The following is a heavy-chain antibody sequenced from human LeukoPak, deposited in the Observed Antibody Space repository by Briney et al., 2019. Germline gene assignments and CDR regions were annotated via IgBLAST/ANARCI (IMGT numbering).Heavy chain of an antibody. CDR3: ARADCGGDCSYYYYYYGMDV. CDR2: ISYDGSNK. V-gene: IGHV3-30*03. D-gene: IGHD2-21*02. J-gene: IGHJ6*02. CDR1: GFTFSSYG. Sequence: GGSLRLSCAASGFTFSSYGMHWVRQAPGKGLEWVAVISYDGSNKYYADSVKGRFTISRDNSKNTLYLQMNSLRAEDTAVYYCARADCGGDCSYYYYYYGMDVCGQGTTVTVSS.